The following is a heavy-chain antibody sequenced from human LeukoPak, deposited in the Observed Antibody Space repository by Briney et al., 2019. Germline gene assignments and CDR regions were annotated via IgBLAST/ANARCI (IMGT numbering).Heavy chain of an antibody. V-gene: IGHV3-7*01. Sequence: GGSLRLSCAASGFTFSDYYMSWIRQAPGKGLEWVANIKQDGSEKKYVDSVKGRFTISRDNAKKSLYLQMNSLRAEDTAVYYCARGKYDSSGYPLLGFDYWGQGTQVTVSS. CDR2: IKQDGSEK. J-gene: IGHJ4*02. CDR1: GFTFSDYY. CDR3: ARGKYDSSGYPLLGFDY. D-gene: IGHD3-22*01.